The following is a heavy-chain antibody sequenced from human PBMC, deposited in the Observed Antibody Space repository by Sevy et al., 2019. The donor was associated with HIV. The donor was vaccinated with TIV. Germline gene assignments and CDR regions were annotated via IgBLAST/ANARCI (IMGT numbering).Heavy chain of an antibody. V-gene: IGHV3-30*02. D-gene: IGHD2-8*02. J-gene: IGHJ5*02. CDR2: IRYDGSNK. CDR3: ARGTPAFCNGGVCFNWFDP. CDR1: RFSFNGYG. Sequence: GGSLRLSCAASRFSFNGYGMHWVRQAPGKGLEWVAFIRYDGSNKYYADSVKGRFTISRDDSKNTLYLQMNSLRAEDTALYYCARGTPAFCNGGVCFNWFDPWGQGTLVTVSS.